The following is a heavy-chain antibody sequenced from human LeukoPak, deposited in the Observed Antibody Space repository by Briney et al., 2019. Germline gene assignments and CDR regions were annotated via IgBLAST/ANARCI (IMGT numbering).Heavy chain of an antibody. Sequence: GASVTVSCKASGYTFTSYGISWVRQAPGQGLEWMGWISAYNGNTNYAQKLQGRVTMTTDTSTSTAYMELRSLRSDDTAVYYCARPSVTGVGAIDAFDIWGQGTMVTVSS. J-gene: IGHJ3*02. CDR2: ISAYNGNT. CDR1: GYTFTSYG. V-gene: IGHV1-18*01. D-gene: IGHD1-26*01. CDR3: ARPSVTGVGAIDAFDI.